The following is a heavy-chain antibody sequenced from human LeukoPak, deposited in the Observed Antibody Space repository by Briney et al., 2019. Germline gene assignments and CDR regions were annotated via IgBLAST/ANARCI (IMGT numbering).Heavy chain of an antibody. CDR2: ISAYNGNT. V-gene: IGHV1-18*01. CDR3: ARSVVVVPAAPYYMDV. D-gene: IGHD2-2*01. CDR1: GYTFTSYG. Sequence: ASVKVSCKASGYTFTSYGISWVRQAPGQGLEWMGWISAYNGNTNYAQKLQGRVTMTTDTSTSTAYVGLRSLRSDDTAVYYCARSVVVVPAAPYYMDVWGKGTTVTVSS. J-gene: IGHJ6*03.